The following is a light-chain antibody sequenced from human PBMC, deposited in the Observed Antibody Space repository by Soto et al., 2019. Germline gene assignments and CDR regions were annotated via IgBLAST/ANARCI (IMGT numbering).Light chain of an antibody. J-gene: IGKJ1*01. CDR2: GAS. Sequence: EIVMTQSPATLSVSPGERATLSCRASQSVSSNLAWYQQKPGQAPRLLIYGASTRATGIPARCSGSGSGTEFTHTISSLQSEDFAIYYCQHYHNWPPWTLGQGTKVEIK. V-gene: IGKV3-15*01. CDR1: QSVSSN. CDR3: QHYHNWPPWT.